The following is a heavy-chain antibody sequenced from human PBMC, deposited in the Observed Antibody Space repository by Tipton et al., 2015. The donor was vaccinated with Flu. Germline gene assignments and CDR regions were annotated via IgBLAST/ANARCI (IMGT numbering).Heavy chain of an antibody. CDR2: IFHGGST. J-gene: IGHJ4*02. V-gene: IGHV4-59*04. Sequence: TLSLTCTVSGGSFSNYYWNWIRQPPGKGLEWIGSIFHGGSTYYNPSLKSRVTISVDTSKNQFSLKLSSVTAADTAVYYCATYYYGSGTQSAFDYWGQGTLVTVSS. D-gene: IGHD3-10*01. CDR3: ATYYYGSGTQSAFDY. CDR1: GGSFSNYY.